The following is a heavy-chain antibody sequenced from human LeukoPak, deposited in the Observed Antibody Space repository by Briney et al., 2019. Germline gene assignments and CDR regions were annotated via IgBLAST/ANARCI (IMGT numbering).Heavy chain of an antibody. J-gene: IGHJ4*02. V-gene: IGHV4-34*01. D-gene: IGHD3-10*01. CDR1: GGFFSGYY. CDR2: INHSEST. Sequence: PSETLSLTCAVYGGFFSGYYWSWIRQPPGKGLEWIGEINHSESTNYNPSLKSRVTISVDTSKNQFSLKLSSVTAADTAVYYCARRRITMVRGSRFDYWGQGTLVTVSS. CDR3: ARRRITMVRGSRFDY.